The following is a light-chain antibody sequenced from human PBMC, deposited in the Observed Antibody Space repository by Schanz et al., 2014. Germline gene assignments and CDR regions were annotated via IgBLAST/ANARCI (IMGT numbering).Light chain of an antibody. J-gene: IGKJ2*01. Sequence: DIQMTQSPSSVSASVGDRVTITCRASQGISSWLAWYQQKPGKAPKLLIYAASTLQSGVPSRFTGRGSGTDFTLTISSLQPEDFATYFCQQADTFPPTYTFGPGTRVDIK. CDR2: AAS. V-gene: IGKV1-12*01. CDR1: QGISSW. CDR3: QQADTFPPTYT.